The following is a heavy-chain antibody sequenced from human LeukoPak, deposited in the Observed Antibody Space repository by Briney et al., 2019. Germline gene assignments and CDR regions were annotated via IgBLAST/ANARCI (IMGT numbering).Heavy chain of an antibody. CDR3: ARGVAVAGSFAFDI. V-gene: IGHV4-34*01. J-gene: IGHJ3*02. Sequence: PSETLSLTCAVYGGSFSGYYWSWIRQPPGKGLEWIGEINHSGSTNYNPSLKSRVTISVDTSKNQFSLKLSSVTAADTAVYYCARGVAVAGSFAFDIWGQGTMVTVSS. CDR2: INHSGST. D-gene: IGHD6-19*01. CDR1: GGSFSGYY.